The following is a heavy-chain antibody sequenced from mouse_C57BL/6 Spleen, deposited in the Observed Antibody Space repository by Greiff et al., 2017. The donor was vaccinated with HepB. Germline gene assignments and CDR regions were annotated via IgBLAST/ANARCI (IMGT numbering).Heavy chain of an antibody. CDR1: GYTFTDYN. V-gene: IGHV1-18*01. Sequence: EVQLQQSGPELVKPGASVKIPCKASGYTFTDYNMDWVKQSHGKSLEWIGDINPNNGGTIYNQKFKGKATLTVDKSSSTAYMELRSLTSEDTAVYYCARKGGIYDGYYDAMDYWGQGTSVTVSS. CDR3: ARKGGIYDGYYDAMDY. D-gene: IGHD2-3*01. J-gene: IGHJ4*01. CDR2: INPNNGGT.